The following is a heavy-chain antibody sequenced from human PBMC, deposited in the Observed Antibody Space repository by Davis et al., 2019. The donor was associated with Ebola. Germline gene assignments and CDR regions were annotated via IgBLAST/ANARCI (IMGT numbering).Heavy chain of an antibody. Sequence: HSQTLSLTCDISGDRVSIKSAGWXXXXXXXXXXXXWLGRTYFNSKSYNDYAVSVKSRISINPDTSKNQFSLQLNSVTPEDTAVYYCVRGWLRTGMAVWGNGTTVIVSS. J-gene: IGHJ6*04. CDR3: VRGWLRTGMAV. D-gene: IGHD6-19*01. CDR1: GDRVSIKSAG. CDR2: TYFNSKSYN. V-gene: IGHV6-1*01.